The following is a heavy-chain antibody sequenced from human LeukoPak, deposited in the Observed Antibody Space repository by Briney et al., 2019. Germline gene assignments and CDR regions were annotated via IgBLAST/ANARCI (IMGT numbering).Heavy chain of an antibody. Sequence: PGGSLRLSCAASGFTFSSYAMHWVRQAPGKGLEWVAVISYDGSNKYYADSVKGRFTISRDNSKNTLYLQMNSLRAEDTAVYYCARDGGSGSYYAYWGQGTLVTVSS. CDR2: ISYDGSNK. J-gene: IGHJ4*02. CDR3: ARDGGSGSYYAY. CDR1: GFTFSSYA. V-gene: IGHV3-30-3*01. D-gene: IGHD1-26*01.